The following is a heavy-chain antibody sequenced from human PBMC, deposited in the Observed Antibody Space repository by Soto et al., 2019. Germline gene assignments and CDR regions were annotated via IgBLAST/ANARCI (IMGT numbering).Heavy chain of an antibody. J-gene: IGHJ5*02. V-gene: IGHV3-74*01. CDR1: GFTFSSYW. D-gene: IGHD4-17*01. CDR3: AIFPDYGDYESGS. Sequence: GGSLRLSCAASGFTFSSYWMHWVRQAPGKGLVWVSRINSDGSSTSYADSVKGRFTISRDNAKNTLYLQMNSLRAEDTAVYYCAIFPDYGDYESGSWGQGTLVTVSS. CDR2: INSDGSST.